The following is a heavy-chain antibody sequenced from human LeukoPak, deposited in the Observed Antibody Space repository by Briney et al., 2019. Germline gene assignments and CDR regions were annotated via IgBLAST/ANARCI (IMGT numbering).Heavy chain of an antibody. J-gene: IGHJ4*02. CDR2: IRYDGSNK. CDR1: GFTFSSYG. V-gene: IGHV3-30*02. CDR3: AKVFDYGDEY. Sequence: GGSLRLSSAACGFTFSSYGMHWVRQAQGKGLEWVAFIRYDGSNKYYADSVKGRFTISRDNSKNTLYLQMNSPRAEDTAVYYCAKVFDYGDEYWGQGTLVTVSS. D-gene: IGHD4-17*01.